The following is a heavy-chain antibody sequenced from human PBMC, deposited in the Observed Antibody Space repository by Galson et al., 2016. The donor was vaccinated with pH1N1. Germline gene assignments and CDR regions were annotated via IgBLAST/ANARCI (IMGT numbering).Heavy chain of an antibody. CDR3: ARIRIDNGWYADL. CDR1: GFTFSSYA. D-gene: IGHD6-19*01. CDR2: ISDSGDTT. V-gene: IGHV3-23*01. Sequence: SLRLSCAASGFTFSSYAMSWVRQAPGKGLEWVSDISDSGDTTYYADFVKGRFSISRDSSKNTLYLQMNSLRAEDTAVYYCARIRIDNGWYADLWGQGTLVTVSS. J-gene: IGHJ5*02.